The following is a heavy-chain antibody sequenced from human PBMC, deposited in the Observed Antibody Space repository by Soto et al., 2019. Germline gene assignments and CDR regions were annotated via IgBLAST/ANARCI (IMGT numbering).Heavy chain of an antibody. J-gene: IGHJ6*02. Sequence: QVQLVESGGGVVQPGRSLRLSCAASGFTFSSYAMHWVRQAPGKGLEWVAVISYDGSNKYYADSVKGRFTISRDNSKNTLYLQMNSLRAEDTAVYYCARDTLQQLSLSYYYYGMDVWGQGTTVTVSS. V-gene: IGHV3-30-3*01. D-gene: IGHD6-13*01. CDR1: GFTFSSYA. CDR3: ARDTLQQLSLSYYYYGMDV. CDR2: ISYDGSNK.